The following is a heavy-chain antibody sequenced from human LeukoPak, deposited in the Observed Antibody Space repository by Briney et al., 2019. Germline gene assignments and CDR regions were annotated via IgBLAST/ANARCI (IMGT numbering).Heavy chain of an antibody. V-gene: IGHV5-51*01. D-gene: IGHD6-6*01. CDR2: IYPGDSDT. CDR1: GYSFTSYW. CDR3: ARQGGDSSSSNPIDY. J-gene: IGHJ4*02. Sequence: HGESLKISCKGSGYSFTSYWIGWVRQMPGKGLEWMGNIYPGDSDTRYSPSFQGQVTISADKSISTAYLQWSSLKASDTAMYYCARQGGDSSSSNPIDYWGQGTLVTVSS.